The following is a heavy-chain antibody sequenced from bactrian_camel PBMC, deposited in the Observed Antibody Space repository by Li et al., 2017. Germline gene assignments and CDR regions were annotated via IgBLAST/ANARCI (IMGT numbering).Heavy chain of an antibody. J-gene: IGHJ4*01. CDR3: AAECPWLGYSRRTAKY. CDR2: INKGGDST. V-gene: IGHV3S1*01. D-gene: IGHD1*01. CDR1: FPHSSNC. Sequence: VQLVESGGGSVQAGGSLRLSCVVKFPHSSNCVAWFRQAPGKGLEWISAINKGGDSTYSADSVKGRFTISQDDAKSTLYLQMNSLKTEDTAVYYCAAECPWLGYSRRTAKYWRQGTQVTVS.